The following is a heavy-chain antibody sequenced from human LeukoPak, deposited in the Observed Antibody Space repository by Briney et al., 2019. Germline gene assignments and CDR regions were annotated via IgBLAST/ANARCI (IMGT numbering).Heavy chain of an antibody. V-gene: IGHV3-74*01. CDR2: INFDGSTT. CDR1: GFTFSSHW. J-gene: IGHJ4*02. D-gene: IGHD3-22*01. Sequence: PRGSLRLSCAASGFTFSSHWMHWVRLVPGKGLVWLSRINFDGSTTGYADSVKGRFTVSRDNAKNTLYLQMNSLRAEDTAVYYCAPSGYYPYYFDYWGQGTLVTVSS. CDR3: APSGYYPYYFDY.